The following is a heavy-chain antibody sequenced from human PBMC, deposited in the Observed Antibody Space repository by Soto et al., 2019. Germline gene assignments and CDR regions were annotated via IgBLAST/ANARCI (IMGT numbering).Heavy chain of an antibody. J-gene: IGHJ6*03. Sequence: PSETLSLTCTVSGGSISSYYWSWIRQPPGKGLEWIGYIYYSGSTNYNPSLKSRVTISVDTSKNQFSLKLSSVTAADTAVYYCARENYGEDYYYYMDVWGKGTTVTVSS. CDR1: GGSISSYY. D-gene: IGHD3-10*01. V-gene: IGHV4-59*01. CDR2: IYYSGST. CDR3: ARENYGEDYYYYMDV.